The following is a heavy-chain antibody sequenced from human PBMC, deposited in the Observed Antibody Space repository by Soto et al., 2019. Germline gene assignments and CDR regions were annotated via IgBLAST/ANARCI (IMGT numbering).Heavy chain of an antibody. J-gene: IGHJ5*01. CDR2: INHSGST. D-gene: IGHD2-21*02. Sequence: SETLSLTFAVYGGSFSGYYWSWIRQPPGKGLEWIGEINHSGSTNYNPSLKSRVTISVDTSKNQFSLKLSSVTAADTAVYYCARDIVVVTAIPVGFDPWGQGTLVTVSS. V-gene: IGHV4-34*01. CDR3: ARDIVVVTAIPVGFDP. CDR1: GGSFSGYY.